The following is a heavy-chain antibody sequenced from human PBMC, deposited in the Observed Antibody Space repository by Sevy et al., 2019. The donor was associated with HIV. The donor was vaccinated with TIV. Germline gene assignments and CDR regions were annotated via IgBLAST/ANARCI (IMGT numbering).Heavy chain of an antibody. V-gene: IGHV4-59*01. CDR2: IYYSGST. CDR3: ARGGSSGSESESFDY. J-gene: IGHJ4*02. Sequence: SETLSLTCTVSGGSISSYYWSWIRQPPGKGLEWIGYIYYSGSTNYNPSLKSRVTISVDKSKNQFSLKLNSVTAADTAVYYCARGGSSGSESESFDYWGQGTLVTVSS. CDR1: GGSISSYY. D-gene: IGHD6-19*01.